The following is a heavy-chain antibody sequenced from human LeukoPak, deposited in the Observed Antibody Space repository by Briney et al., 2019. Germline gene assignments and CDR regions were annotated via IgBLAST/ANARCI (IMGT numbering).Heavy chain of an antibody. D-gene: IGHD2-2*01. V-gene: IGHV3-33*01. CDR2: IWYDGSNK. J-gene: IGHJ6*02. Sequence: GGSLRLSCAASGFTFSSYGVHWVRQAPGKGLEWVAVIWYDGSNKYYADSVKGRFTISRDNSKNTLYLQMNSLRAEDTAVYYCARGPPAAANYYYGMDVWGQGTTVTVSS. CDR1: GFTFSSYG. CDR3: ARGPPAAANYYYGMDV.